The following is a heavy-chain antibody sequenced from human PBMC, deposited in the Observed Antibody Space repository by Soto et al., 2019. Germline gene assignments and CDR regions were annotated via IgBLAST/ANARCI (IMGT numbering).Heavy chain of an antibody. CDR3: ARGGRVNWNDPFDY. Sequence: SSVKVSCKASGGTFSNYVISWVRQAPGQGLEWMGGIIPMFGTPKYARRFQGRVTITADESTSTAYMEMRSLRSEDTAVYYCARGGRVNWNDPFDYWGQGTLVTVSS. D-gene: IGHD1-1*01. CDR2: IIPMFGTP. V-gene: IGHV1-69*13. J-gene: IGHJ4*02. CDR1: GGTFSNYV.